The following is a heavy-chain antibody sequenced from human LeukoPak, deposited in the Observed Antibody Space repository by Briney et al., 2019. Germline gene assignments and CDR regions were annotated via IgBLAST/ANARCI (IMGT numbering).Heavy chain of an antibody. CDR1: GFIFSSYE. V-gene: IGHV3-48*03. CDR3: ARDLAYNYNYYYYGLDV. D-gene: IGHD1-20*01. Sequence: GGALRLSCAASGFIFSSYEMKWVRQAPGKGLEGVSSISGSGSDIHYADSVKGRFAISRDNAKNSLYLQMNSLRAEDTAVYYCARDLAYNYNYYYYGLDVWGQGTTVTVSS. J-gene: IGHJ6*02. CDR2: ISGSGSDI.